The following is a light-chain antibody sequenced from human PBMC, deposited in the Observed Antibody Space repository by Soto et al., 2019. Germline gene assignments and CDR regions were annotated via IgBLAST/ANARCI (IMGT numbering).Light chain of an antibody. CDR2: KAS. V-gene: IGKV1-5*03. J-gene: IGKJ1*01. CDR1: QSISSW. CDR3: QQYNSYGT. Sequence: DIQMTQSPSTLSASVLGRFTITCLTIQSISSWLAWYQHKPGKAPKLLIYKASSLESGVPSRFSGSGSGTEFTLTISSLQPDDFATYYCQQYNSYGTFGQGTKVDIK.